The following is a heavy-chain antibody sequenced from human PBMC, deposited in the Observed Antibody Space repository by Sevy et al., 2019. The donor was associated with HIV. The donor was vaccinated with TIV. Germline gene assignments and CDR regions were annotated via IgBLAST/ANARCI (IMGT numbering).Heavy chain of an antibody. CDR2: INYNGHI. J-gene: IGHJ4*02. CDR1: GGSITSLY. V-gene: IGHV4-59*08. D-gene: IGHD1-26*01. Sequence: SETLSLTCTVSGGSITSLYWNWIRQPPGKGLEWIANINYNGHINYNPSLKSRVTLSLDTSKNQFSLRLTSVTAADTAMYYCAGENAWGRGYSWGQGTLVTVSS. CDR3: AGENAWGRGYS.